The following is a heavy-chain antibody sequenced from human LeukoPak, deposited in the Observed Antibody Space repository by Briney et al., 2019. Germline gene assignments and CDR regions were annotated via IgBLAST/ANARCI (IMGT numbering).Heavy chain of an antibody. D-gene: IGHD2-2*01. V-gene: IGHV1-18*01. Sequence: ASVKVSCKASGYTFTSYGISWVRQAPGQGLERMGWISAYNGNTNYAQKLQGRVTMTTDTSTSTAYMELRSLRSDDTAVYYCALIVVVPAAMNYYYYYGMDVWGQGTTVTVSS. J-gene: IGHJ6*02. CDR1: GYTFTSYG. CDR2: ISAYNGNT. CDR3: ALIVVVPAAMNYYYYYGMDV.